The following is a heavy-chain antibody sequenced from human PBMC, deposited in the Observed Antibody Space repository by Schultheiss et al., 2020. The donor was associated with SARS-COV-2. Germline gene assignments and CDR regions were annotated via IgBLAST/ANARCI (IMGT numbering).Heavy chain of an antibody. V-gene: IGHV4-59*01. CDR1: GGSISSYY. Sequence: SETLSLTCTVSGGSISSYYWSWIRQPPGKGLEWIGYIYYSGSTNYNPSLKSRVIISVDTSKNQFSLKLSSVTAADTAVYYCARDGISTILDVWGQGTTVTVSS. CDR2: IYYSGST. D-gene: IGHD5/OR15-5a*01. J-gene: IGHJ6*02. CDR3: ARDGISTILDV.